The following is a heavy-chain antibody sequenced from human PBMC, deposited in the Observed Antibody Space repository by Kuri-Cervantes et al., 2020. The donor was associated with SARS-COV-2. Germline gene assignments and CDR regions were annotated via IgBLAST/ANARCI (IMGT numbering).Heavy chain of an antibody. V-gene: IGHV3-64*02. CDR2: ISSNGGST. Sequence: GGSLRLSCAASGFTFSSYAMHWVRQAPGKGLEYVSAISSNGGSTYYADSVKGRFTIFRDNSKNTLYLQMGSLRAEDMAVYYCARGVGIFGVVYYYYYMDAWGKGTTVTVSS. CDR3: ARGVGIFGVVYYYYYMDA. J-gene: IGHJ6*03. CDR1: GFTFSSYA. D-gene: IGHD3-3*01.